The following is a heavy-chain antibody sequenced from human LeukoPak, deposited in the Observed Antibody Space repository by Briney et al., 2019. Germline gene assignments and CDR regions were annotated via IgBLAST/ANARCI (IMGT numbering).Heavy chain of an antibody. CDR1: GFTFSSYG. CDR3: ASGSRTSVSFDI. CDR2: IWYDGSNT. V-gene: IGHV3-33*07. D-gene: IGHD6-6*01. J-gene: IGHJ3*02. Sequence: GRSLRLSCAASGFTFSSYGMYWVRQAPGKGLEWVAVIWYDGSNTYYGDSVKGRFTISRDNSKNTLYLQMNSLRAEDTAVYYCASGSRTSVSFDIWGQGTMVTVSS.